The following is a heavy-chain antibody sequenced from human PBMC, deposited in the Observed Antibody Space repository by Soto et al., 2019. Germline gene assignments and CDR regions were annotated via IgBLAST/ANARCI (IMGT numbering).Heavy chain of an antibody. CDR2: IYWDDDK. Sequence: SGPTLVNPTQTLTLTCTFSGFSLSTSGVGVGWIRQPPGKALEWLALIYWDDDKRYSPSLKSRLTITKDTSKNQVVLTMTNMDPEDTATYYCARATYYYDSSGYPLFDYWGQGTLVTVSS. D-gene: IGHD3-22*01. J-gene: IGHJ4*02. CDR3: ARATYYYDSSGYPLFDY. V-gene: IGHV2-5*02. CDR1: GFSLSTSGVG.